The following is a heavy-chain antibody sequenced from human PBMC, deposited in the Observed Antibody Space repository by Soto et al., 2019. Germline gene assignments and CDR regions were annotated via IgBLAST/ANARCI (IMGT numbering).Heavy chain of an antibody. Sequence: QVQLVESGGGVVQPGRSLRLSCAASGFTFSSYGMHWVRQAPGKGLEWVAVIWYDGSNKYYADSVKGRFTISRDNSKNTLYLPMNSLRAEDTAVYYCARDLGTAMDREDAFDIWGQGTMVTVSS. CDR2: IWYDGSNK. V-gene: IGHV3-33*01. CDR3: ARDLGTAMDREDAFDI. CDR1: GFTFSSYG. D-gene: IGHD5-18*01. J-gene: IGHJ3*02.